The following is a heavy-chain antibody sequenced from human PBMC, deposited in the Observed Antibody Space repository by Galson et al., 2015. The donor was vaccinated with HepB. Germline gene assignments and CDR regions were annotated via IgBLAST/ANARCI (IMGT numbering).Heavy chain of an antibody. CDR3: ARQHGDHYYYYYYYMDV. Sequence: SVKVSCKASGYTFTSYAMHWVRQAPGQRLEWMGWINAGNGNTKYSQKFQGRVTITRDTSASTAYMELSSLRSEDTAVYYCARQHGDHYYYYYYYMDVWGKGTTVTVSS. J-gene: IGHJ6*03. CDR2: INAGNGNT. CDR1: GYTFTSYA. V-gene: IGHV1-3*01. D-gene: IGHD4-17*01.